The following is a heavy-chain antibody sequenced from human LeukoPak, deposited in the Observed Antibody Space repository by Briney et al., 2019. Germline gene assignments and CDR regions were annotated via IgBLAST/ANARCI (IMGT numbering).Heavy chain of an antibody. D-gene: IGHD6-19*01. J-gene: IGHJ4*02. Sequence: GGSLRLSCAASGFTFSSYAMHWVRQAPGKGLEWVAVISYDGSNKYYADSVKGRFTISRDNSKNTLYLQMNSLRAEDTAVYYCAKDDSGWQEEPGVDYWGQGTLVTVSS. CDR3: AKDDSGWQEEPGVDY. V-gene: IGHV3-30-3*01. CDR2: ISYDGSNK. CDR1: GFTFSSYA.